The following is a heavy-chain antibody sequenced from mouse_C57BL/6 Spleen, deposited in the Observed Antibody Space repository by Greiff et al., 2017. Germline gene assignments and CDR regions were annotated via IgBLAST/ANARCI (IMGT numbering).Heavy chain of an antibody. J-gene: IGHJ3*01. V-gene: IGHV1-54*01. CDR1: GYAFTNYL. CDR3: ARYDYDDEFAY. CDR2: INPGSGGT. D-gene: IGHD2-4*01. Sequence: VHLVESGAELVRPGTSVKVSCKASGYAFTNYLIEWVKQRPGQGLEWIGVINPGSGGTNYNEKFKGKTTLTADKSSSTAYMQLSSLTSEDSAVYFCARYDYDDEFAYWGQGTLVTVSA.